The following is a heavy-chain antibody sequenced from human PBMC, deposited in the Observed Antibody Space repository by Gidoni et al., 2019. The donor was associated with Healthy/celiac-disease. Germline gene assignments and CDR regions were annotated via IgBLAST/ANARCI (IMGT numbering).Heavy chain of an antibody. CDR1: GFTFSSYA. V-gene: IGHV3-23*04. D-gene: IGHD3-22*01. Sequence: EVQLVESGGGLVQPGGSLRLSCAASGFTFSSYALSWVRQAPGKGLEWVSAISGSGGSTYYADSVKGRFTISRDNSKNTLYLQMNSLRAEDTAVYYCAKDEGYYYDSSGDSYFDYWGQGTLVTVSS. CDR2: ISGSGGST. CDR3: AKDEGYYYDSSGDSYFDY. J-gene: IGHJ4*02.